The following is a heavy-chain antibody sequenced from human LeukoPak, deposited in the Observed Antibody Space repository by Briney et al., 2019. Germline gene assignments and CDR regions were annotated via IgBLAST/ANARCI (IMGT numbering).Heavy chain of an antibody. CDR3: ARAYSYGSDYYYGMDV. V-gene: IGHV1-18*01. Sequence: ASVKVSCKASGYTFTSYGISWVRQAPGQGLEWMGWISGYNGNTKYAHKVQGRVTMTTDTSTGTAYMELRSLRSDDTAVYYCARAYSYGSDYYYGMDVWGQGTTVTVS. J-gene: IGHJ6*02. D-gene: IGHD5-18*01. CDR1: GYTFTSYG. CDR2: ISGYNGNT.